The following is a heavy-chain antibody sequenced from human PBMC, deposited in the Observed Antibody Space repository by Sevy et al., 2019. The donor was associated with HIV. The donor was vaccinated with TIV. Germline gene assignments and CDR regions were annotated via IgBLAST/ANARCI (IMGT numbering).Heavy chain of an antibody. V-gene: IGHV3-23*01. D-gene: IGHD2-21*02. CDR3: AKTLQKLPFHPHYFDY. CDR2: ISATGGST. J-gene: IGHJ4*02. Sequence: GGCLRLSCAASGFTLTSYTMNWVRQAPGKGLEWVASISATGGSTYCADSVKGRFTISRDVSKGTLYLQMNSLTAEDTAIFYCAKTLQKLPFHPHYFDYWGQGTLVTVSS. CDR1: GFTLTSYT.